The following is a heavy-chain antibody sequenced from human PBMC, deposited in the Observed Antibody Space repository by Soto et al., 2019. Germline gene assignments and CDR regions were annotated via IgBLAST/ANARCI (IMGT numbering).Heavy chain of an antibody. J-gene: IGHJ4*02. D-gene: IGHD6-13*01. Sequence: PGGSLRLSCAASKFSFSSYWMHWVRQVPGKGPARVSRINHDGSKTEYADSVKGRFTTSRDNTKNTLYLQMNSLRVEDTAMYYCVREPWGFSGTWYDYWGQGTLVTVSS. V-gene: IGHV3-74*01. CDR3: VREPWGFSGTWYDY. CDR1: KFSFSSYW. CDR2: INHDGSKT.